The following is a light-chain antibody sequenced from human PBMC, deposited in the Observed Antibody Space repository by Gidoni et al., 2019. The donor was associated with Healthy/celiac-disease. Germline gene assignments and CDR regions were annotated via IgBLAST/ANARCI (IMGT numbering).Light chain of an antibody. Sequence: EIVLTQSPLYLPVASGQPASISCTSSQSRLHRTGYNYLDWYLQKPGQSPQLLIYSGSNRASGVPDRFSGSGSGTDFTLKISRVEAEDVGVYYCMQALQTPWTFGQGTKVEIK. V-gene: IGKV2-28*01. CDR2: SGS. CDR3: MQALQTPWT. CDR1: QSRLHRTGYNY. J-gene: IGKJ1*01.